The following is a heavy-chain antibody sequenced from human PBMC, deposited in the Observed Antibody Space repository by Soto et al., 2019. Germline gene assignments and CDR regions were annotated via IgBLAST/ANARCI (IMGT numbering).Heavy chain of an antibody. V-gene: IGHV1-8*01. CDR3: ARGYCSSTSCWVYYYYYYMDV. Sequence: GASVKVSCKASGYTFTSYDINWVRQATGQGLEWMGWMNPNSGNTGYAQKFQGRVTMTRNTSISTAYMELSSLRSEDTAVYYCARGYCSSTSCWVYYYYYYMDVWGKGTTVTSP. CDR1: GYTFTSYD. J-gene: IGHJ6*03. D-gene: IGHD2-2*01. CDR2: MNPNSGNT.